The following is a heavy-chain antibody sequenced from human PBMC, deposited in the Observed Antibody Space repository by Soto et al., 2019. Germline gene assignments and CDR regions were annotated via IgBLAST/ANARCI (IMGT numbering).Heavy chain of an antibody. Sequence: PSETLSLTCTVSGGSISSYYWSWIRQPPGKGLEWIGYIHYSGSTIYNPSLKSRVIISVDTSKNQFSLKLSSVTAADTAIYHCATSRGNFFDPWGQGTQVTVSS. CDR3: ATSRGNFFDP. D-gene: IGHD1-7*01. CDR2: IHYSGST. V-gene: IGHV4-59*01. J-gene: IGHJ5*02. CDR1: GGSISSYY.